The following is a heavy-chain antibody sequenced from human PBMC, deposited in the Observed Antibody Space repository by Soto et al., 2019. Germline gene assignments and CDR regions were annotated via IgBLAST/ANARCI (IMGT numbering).Heavy chain of an antibody. CDR1: GFTFSGSA. CDR3: TTIVVVTAMDY. CDR2: IRSKANSYAT. D-gene: IGHD2-21*02. V-gene: IGHV3-73*01. J-gene: IGHJ4*02. Sequence: GGSLRLSCAASGFTFSGSAMHWVRQASGKGLEWVGRIRSKANSYATAYAASVKGRFTISRDDSKNTAYLQMNSLKTEDTAVYYCTTIVVVTAMDYWGQGALVTVSS.